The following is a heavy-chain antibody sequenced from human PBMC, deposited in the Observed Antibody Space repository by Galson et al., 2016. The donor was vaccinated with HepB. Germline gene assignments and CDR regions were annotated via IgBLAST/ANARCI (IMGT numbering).Heavy chain of an antibody. V-gene: IGHV1-18*01. CDR2: ISGYNGDT. CDR1: GYTFTSYD. Sequence: SVKVSCKASGYTFTSYDINWVRQAAGQGLEWMGWISGYNGDTNYAPKLQGRVTMTTDTSTNTAYMELRSLRSDDAAVYYCARDPGLDYWGQGTLLTVSS. CDR3: ARDPGLDY. J-gene: IGHJ4*02. D-gene: IGHD1-14*01.